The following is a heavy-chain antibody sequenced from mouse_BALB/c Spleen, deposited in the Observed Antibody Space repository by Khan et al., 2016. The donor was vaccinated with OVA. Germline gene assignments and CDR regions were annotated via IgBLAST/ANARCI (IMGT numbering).Heavy chain of an antibody. V-gene: IGHV3-2*02. Sequence: EVKLEESGPDLVKPSQSLSLTCTVTGYSITSEYTWNWIRQFPGNKLEWMGFISYSENTRYNPSLKSRISITRDTSKNQFFLQLNSVTSEDTATYYCARKDYYDYDPFPYWGQGTLVTVSA. CDR3: ARKDYYDYDPFPY. CDR2: ISYSENT. CDR1: GYSITSEYT. J-gene: IGHJ3*01. D-gene: IGHD2-4*01.